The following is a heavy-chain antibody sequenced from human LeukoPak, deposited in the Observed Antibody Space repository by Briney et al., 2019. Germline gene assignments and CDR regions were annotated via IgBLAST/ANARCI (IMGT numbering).Heavy chain of an antibody. Sequence: GGSLRLSCAASGFTFSSYSMNWVRQAPGKGLEWVSYISSSGSTIYYADSAKGRFTISRDNAKNSLYLQMNSLRAEDTAVYYCARDPGYSYGHTPGYWGQGTLVTVSS. D-gene: IGHD5-18*01. V-gene: IGHV3-48*04. J-gene: IGHJ4*02. CDR2: ISSSGSTI. CDR1: GFTFSSYS. CDR3: ARDPGYSYGHTPGY.